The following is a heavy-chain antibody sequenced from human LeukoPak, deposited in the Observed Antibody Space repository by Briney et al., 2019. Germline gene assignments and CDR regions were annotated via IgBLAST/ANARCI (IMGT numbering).Heavy chain of an antibody. CDR2: IWYDGSNK. CDR1: GFTFSSYG. D-gene: IGHD3-22*01. J-gene: IGHJ4*02. V-gene: IGHV3-33*08. CDR3: ARGRYYYDSSGYYYFDY. Sequence: PGRSLRLSCAASGFTFSSYGMHWVRQAPGKGLEWVAVIWYDGSNKYYADSVKGRFTISRDNSKNTLYLQMNSLRAEDTAVYYCARGRYYYDSSGYYYFDYWGQGTLVTVSS.